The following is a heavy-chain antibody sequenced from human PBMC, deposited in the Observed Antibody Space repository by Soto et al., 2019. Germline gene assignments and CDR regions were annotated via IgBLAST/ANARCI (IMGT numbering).Heavy chain of an antibody. Sequence: SLTLSLTCTVSGVSISSSSYYQGWIRPPPGKGLEWIGSIYYSGSTYYNPSLKSRVTISVDTSKNQFSLKLSSVTAADTAVYYCARRALCSGGSCYSGGFDYWGQGTLVTVSS. CDR2: IYYSGST. V-gene: IGHV4-39*01. D-gene: IGHD2-15*01. J-gene: IGHJ4*02. CDR1: GVSISSSSYY. CDR3: ARRALCSGGSCYSGGFDY.